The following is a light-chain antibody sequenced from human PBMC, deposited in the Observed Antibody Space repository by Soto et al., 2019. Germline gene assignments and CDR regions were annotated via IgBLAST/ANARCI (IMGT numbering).Light chain of an antibody. CDR1: QSVSSN. V-gene: IGKV3D-15*01. CDR2: DAS. CDR3: QQQSNWPFT. Sequence: EIVLTQSPATLSVSPGERATLSCRASQSVSSNFDSYQQKPGQAPSILIYDASTSSTGIPARFISSGSWTEFTLTISSLQAEDVSVYYCQQQSNWPFTFGGGTKVEIK. J-gene: IGKJ4*01.